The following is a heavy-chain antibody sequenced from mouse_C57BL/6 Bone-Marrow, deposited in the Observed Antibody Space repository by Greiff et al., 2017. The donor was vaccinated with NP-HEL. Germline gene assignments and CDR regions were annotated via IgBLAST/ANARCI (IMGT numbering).Heavy chain of an antibody. V-gene: IGHV1-69*01. CDR1: GYTFTSYW. D-gene: IGHD1-1*01. J-gene: IGHJ1*03. Sequence: QVQLQQPGAELVMPGASVKLSCKASGYTFTSYWMHWVKQRPGQGLEWIGEIDPSDSYTNYNQKFKGKSTLTVDKSSSTAYMQLSSLTSEDSAVYYCAREEYYAFDVWGTGTTVTVSS. CDR3: AREEYYAFDV. CDR2: IDPSDSYT.